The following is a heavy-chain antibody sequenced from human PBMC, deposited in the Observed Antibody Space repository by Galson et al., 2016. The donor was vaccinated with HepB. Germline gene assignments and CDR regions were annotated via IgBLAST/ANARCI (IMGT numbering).Heavy chain of an antibody. CDR1: GYTLADLS. CDR2: FDPEGSGT. V-gene: IGHV1-24*01. J-gene: IGHJ4*02. Sequence: SVKVSCKVSGYTLADLSINWVRQTPGTGLEWMGAFDPEGSGTIYAQKFQGRVTMTVDTSTDTAYMDLSGLRSEDTAVYYCATGLWNGYQLLPIDYWGQGTLVTVSS. CDR3: ATGLWNGYQLLPIDY. D-gene: IGHD2-2*01.